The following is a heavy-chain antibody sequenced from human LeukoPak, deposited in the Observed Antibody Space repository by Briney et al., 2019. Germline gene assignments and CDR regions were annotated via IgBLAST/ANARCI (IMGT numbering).Heavy chain of an antibody. Sequence: SETLSLTCAVYGGSFSGYYWSLIRQPPGKGLEWIGEINHSGSTNYNPSLKSRVTISVDTSKNQFSLKLSSVTAADTAVYYCARRRGYCTNGVCYTGAPFDYWGQGTLVTVSS. D-gene: IGHD2-8*01. CDR3: ARRRGYCTNGVCYTGAPFDY. CDR2: INHSGST. V-gene: IGHV4-34*01. CDR1: GGSFSGYY. J-gene: IGHJ4*02.